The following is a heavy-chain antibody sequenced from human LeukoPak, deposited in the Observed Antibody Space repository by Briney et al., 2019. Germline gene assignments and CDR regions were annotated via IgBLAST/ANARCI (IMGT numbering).Heavy chain of an antibody. Sequence: GSLRLSCAASGFTFSSYWMSWVRQAPGKGLEWVANIKQDGSEKYYVDSVKGRFTISRDNAKNSLYLQMNSLRAEDTAVYYCARDRSTGYSSSWYFDYWGQGTLVTVSS. CDR2: IKQDGSEK. V-gene: IGHV3-7*01. J-gene: IGHJ4*02. CDR1: GFTFSSYW. CDR3: ARDRSTGYSSSWYFDY. D-gene: IGHD6-13*01.